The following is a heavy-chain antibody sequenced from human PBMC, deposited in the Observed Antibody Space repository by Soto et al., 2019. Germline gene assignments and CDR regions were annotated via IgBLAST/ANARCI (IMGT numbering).Heavy chain of an antibody. Sequence: GGSLSLSCAASGFTFSSYAMSWVRQAPGKGLEWVSSISGSGGTPYYTGSVKGRFTISRDNSKNTLYLQMNSLRAEDTAVYYCAKQIKGITMIIVLDYWGQGTLVTVSS. CDR1: GFTFSSYA. J-gene: IGHJ4*02. V-gene: IGHV3-23*01. D-gene: IGHD3-22*01. CDR3: AKQIKGITMIIVLDY. CDR2: ISGSGGTP.